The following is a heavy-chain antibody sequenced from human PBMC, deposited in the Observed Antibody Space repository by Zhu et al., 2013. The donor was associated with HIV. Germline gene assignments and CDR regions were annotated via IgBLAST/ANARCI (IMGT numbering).Heavy chain of an antibody. J-gene: IGHJ6*02. V-gene: IGHV1-69*06. CDR3: AREGSVIAARLHYYGMDV. CDR2: IIPIFGTA. CDR1: GGTFSSYA. D-gene: IGHD6-6*01. Sequence: QVQLVQSGAEVKKPGSSVKVSCKASGGTFSSYAISWVRQAPGQGLEWMGGIIPIFGTANYAQKFQGRVTITADKSTSTAYMELSSLRSEDTAVYYCAREGSVIAARLHYYGMDVWGQGTTVTVSS.